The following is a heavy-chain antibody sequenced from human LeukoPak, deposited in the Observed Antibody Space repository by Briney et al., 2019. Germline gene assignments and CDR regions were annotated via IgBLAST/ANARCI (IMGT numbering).Heavy chain of an antibody. CDR3: AKVFVVVPAAIDY. Sequence: PGGSLRLSCAASGFTFSTSWMDWVRQAPGKGLEWVANINPDGSEKYSVDSVKGRFTISRDNSKNTLYLQMNSLRAEDTAVYYCAKVFVVVPAAIDYWGQGTLVTVSS. J-gene: IGHJ4*02. CDR2: INPDGSEK. V-gene: IGHV3-7*03. CDR1: GFTFSTSW. D-gene: IGHD2-2*01.